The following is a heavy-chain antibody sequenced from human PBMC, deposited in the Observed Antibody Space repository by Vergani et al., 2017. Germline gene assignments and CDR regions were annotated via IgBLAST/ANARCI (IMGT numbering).Heavy chain of an antibody. V-gene: IGHV3-33*01. CDR1: GFTFNQYG. CDR2: TWYDGNNK. CDR3: ARDLRLLYNRFDP. J-gene: IGHJ5*02. Sequence: QVQLVESGGGVVQPGRSLRLSCAASGFTFNQYGMHWVRQAPGKGLGWVAVTWYDGNNKQYADSVKGRFTISRENSKRTMYLQMNSLRDEDTGVYYCARDLRLLYNRFDPWGQGTLVTVSS. D-gene: IGHD1-14*01.